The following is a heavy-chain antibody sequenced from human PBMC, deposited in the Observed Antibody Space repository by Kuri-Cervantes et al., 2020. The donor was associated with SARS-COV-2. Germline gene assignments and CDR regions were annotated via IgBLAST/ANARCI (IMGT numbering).Heavy chain of an antibody. Sequence: GSLRLSCTVSGGSISSYYWSWIRQPPGKGLEWIGYIYYSGSTYYNPSLKSRVTISVDTSKNQFSLKLSSVTAADTAVYYCARQQFRSYYDSSGYYYEDAFDIWGQGTMVTVSS. CDR2: IYYSGST. CDR1: GGSISSYY. CDR3: ARQQFRSYYDSSGYYYEDAFDI. V-gene: IGHV4-59*08. D-gene: IGHD3-22*01. J-gene: IGHJ3*02.